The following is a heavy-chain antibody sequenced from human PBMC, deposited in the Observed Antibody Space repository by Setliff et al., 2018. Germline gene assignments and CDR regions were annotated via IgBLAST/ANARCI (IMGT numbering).Heavy chain of an antibody. V-gene: IGHV4-4*07. J-gene: IGHJ6*03. CDR2: ISIGGSA. D-gene: IGHD6-19*01. Sequence: PSETLSLTCTVSGGSISSYYWSWIRQPAGKGLEWIGHISIGGSANYNPSLKSRVTTSVDTSKNQFSLKLNSVTAADMAVYYCAREQWLDPPGYYDMDVWGKGTTVTVSS. CDR1: GGSISSYY. CDR3: AREQWLDPPGYYDMDV.